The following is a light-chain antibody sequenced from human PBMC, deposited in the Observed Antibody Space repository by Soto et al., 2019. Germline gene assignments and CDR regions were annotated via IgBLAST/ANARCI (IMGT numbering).Light chain of an antibody. CDR3: QHQNSNS. Sequence: NIQMTQSPSAMSASVGDRVTITCRARQGITNFLAWFQQKPGKVPNHLIFAASSLQSGVPSSFSGSGSGTEFTLRTSTLQPEIFQTYPWQHQNSNSFGGGAKVEIK. J-gene: IGKJ4*01. V-gene: IGKV1D-17*01. CDR2: AAS. CDR1: QGITNF.